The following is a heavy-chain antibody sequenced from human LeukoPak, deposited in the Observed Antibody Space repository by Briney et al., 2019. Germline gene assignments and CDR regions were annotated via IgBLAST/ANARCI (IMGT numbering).Heavy chain of an antibody. Sequence: PGGPLKLSCTASEFTFGDYAMTWFRQPPGKGLEGVGFIRSKAYGGTTEYAASVKGRFTISRDDSKSIAYLQMNSLKTEDTAVYYCTSYRRIAVGHWGQGTLVTVSS. CDR1: EFTFGDYA. D-gene: IGHD6-19*01. CDR2: IRSKAYGGTT. J-gene: IGHJ4*02. V-gene: IGHV3-49*03. CDR3: TSYRRIAVGH.